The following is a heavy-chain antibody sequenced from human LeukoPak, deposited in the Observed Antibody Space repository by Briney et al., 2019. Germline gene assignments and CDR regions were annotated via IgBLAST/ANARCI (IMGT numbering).Heavy chain of an antibody. CDR2: IKQDGSET. D-gene: IGHD3-9*01. CDR3: ARGPILRHFDYYMDV. J-gene: IGHJ6*03. CDR1: EFTFSHHW. V-gene: IGHV3-7*01. Sequence: GGSLRLSCAASEFTFSHHWMTWVRQAPGKGLELVANIKQDGSETYYVDSVKGRFTISRDNAKNSLDMQMNSLRVEDTAVYYCARGPILRHFDYYMDVWGKGTTVIISS.